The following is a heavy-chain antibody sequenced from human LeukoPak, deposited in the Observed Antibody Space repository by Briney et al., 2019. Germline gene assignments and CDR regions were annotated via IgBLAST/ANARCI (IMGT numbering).Heavy chain of an antibody. D-gene: IGHD4-17*01. CDR2: ISYTGST. CDR1: GDSINSYH. CDR3: ARVRYGVFDY. J-gene: IGHJ4*02. Sequence: SETLSLTCAVSGDSINSYHWSWIRQPPGKGLDWIGYISYTGSTNYNPSLKSRDTISVDTSKKQFSLRLSSVTAADTAVYYCARVRYGVFDYWGQGTLVTVSS. V-gene: IGHV4-59*01.